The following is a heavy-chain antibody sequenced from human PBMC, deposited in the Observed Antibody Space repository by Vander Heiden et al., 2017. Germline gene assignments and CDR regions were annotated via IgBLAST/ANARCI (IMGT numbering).Heavy chain of an antibody. J-gene: IGHJ4*02. Sequence: QVQLVESGGGVVQPGRSLRLSCAVSGFTFSSYAMHWVRQAPGKGLEWVAVISYDGSNKYYADSVKGRFTISRDNSKNTLYLQMNSLRAEDTAVYYCAREGYYDSSGYYYDFDYWGQGTLVTVSA. V-gene: IGHV3-30-3*01. CDR2: ISYDGSNK. CDR3: AREGYYDSSGYYYDFDY. CDR1: GFTFSSYA. D-gene: IGHD3-22*01.